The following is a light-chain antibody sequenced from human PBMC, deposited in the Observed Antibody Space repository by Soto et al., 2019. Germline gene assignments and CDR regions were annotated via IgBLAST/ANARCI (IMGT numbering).Light chain of an antibody. Sequence: QSALTQPASVSGSPGQSITISCTGTSSDVGGYDLVSWFQLHPAKAPRLMIYEVTKRPSGVSDHFSGSKSGNTASLTISGLQSEDEGNYYCSSYAGTFRLVVFGGGTKLTVL. J-gene: IGLJ2*01. CDR1: SSDVGGYDL. CDR2: EVT. CDR3: SSYAGTFRLVV. V-gene: IGLV2-23*02.